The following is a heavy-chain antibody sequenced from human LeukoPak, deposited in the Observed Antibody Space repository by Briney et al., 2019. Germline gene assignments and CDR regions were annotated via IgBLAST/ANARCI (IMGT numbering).Heavy chain of an antibody. V-gene: IGHV4-59*01. Sequence: SETLSLTCTVSGGSISSYYWSWIRQPPGKGLEWIGYIYYSGSTNYNPSLKSRVTISVDTSKNQFSLKLSSVTAADTAVYYCACAGRTTVTTLDYWGQGTLVTVSS. D-gene: IGHD4-17*01. CDR1: GGSISSYY. J-gene: IGHJ4*02. CDR3: ACAGRTTVTTLDY. CDR2: IYYSGST.